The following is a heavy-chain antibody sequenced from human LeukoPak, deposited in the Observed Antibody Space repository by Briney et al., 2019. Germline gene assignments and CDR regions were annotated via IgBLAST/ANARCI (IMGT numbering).Heavy chain of an antibody. J-gene: IGHJ6*03. Sequence: PSETLSLTCTVSGGSISSSGYYWGWIRQPPGKGLEWIGSVYHSGITYYNRSLKSRVTISVDTSKNQFSLKLSSVTAADTAVYYCARDVTYYYGSGSYYYYMDVWGKGTTVTISS. CDR1: GGSISSSGYY. D-gene: IGHD3-10*01. V-gene: IGHV4-39*07. CDR2: VYHSGIT. CDR3: ARDVTYYYGSGSYYYYMDV.